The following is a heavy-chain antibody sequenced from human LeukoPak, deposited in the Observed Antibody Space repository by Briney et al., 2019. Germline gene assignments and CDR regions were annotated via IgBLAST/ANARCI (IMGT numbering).Heavy chain of an antibody. CDR2: IYYSGST. J-gene: IGHJ5*02. Sequence: SETLSLTCSVSGGSISGYYWSWIRQPPGQGLEWIGYIYYSGSTNYNPSLRSRVIISRDTSKNQFSLNLSSVTAADTAVYYCARYRGNSNGGFDPWGQGTLVTVSS. V-gene: IGHV4-59*01. D-gene: IGHD4-23*01. CDR1: GGSISGYY. CDR3: ARYRGNSNGGFDP.